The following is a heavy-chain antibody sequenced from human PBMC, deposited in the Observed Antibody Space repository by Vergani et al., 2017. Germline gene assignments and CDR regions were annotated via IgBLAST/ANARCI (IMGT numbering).Heavy chain of an antibody. CDR1: GYTFTGYY. V-gene: IGHV1-2*02. Sequence: QVQLVQSGAEVKKPGASVKVSCKASGYTFTGYYMHWVRQAPGQGLEWMGWINPNSGGTNYAQKFQGRVTMTRDTSISTAYMELSRLRSDDTAVYYCARDQGGYSSGHPYYFDYWGQGTLVTVSS. CDR3: ARDQGGYSSGHPYYFDY. J-gene: IGHJ4*02. D-gene: IGHD6-19*01. CDR2: INPNSGGT.